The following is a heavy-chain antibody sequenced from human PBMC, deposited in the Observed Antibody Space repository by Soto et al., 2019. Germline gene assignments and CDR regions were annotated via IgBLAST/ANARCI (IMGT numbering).Heavy chain of an antibody. J-gene: IGHJ4*02. CDR1: GGTFSSYA. V-gene: IGHV1-69*01. CDR2: IIPIFGTA. D-gene: IGHD6-13*01. CDR3: ASVYSSSWYYFDY. Sequence: QVQLVQSGAEVKKPGSSVKVSCKASGGTFSSYAISWVRQAPGQGLEWMGGIIPIFGTANYAQKFQGRVTITADECTSTAYMERSSLRSEDTSVYYCASVYSSSWYYFDYWGQGTLVTVSS.